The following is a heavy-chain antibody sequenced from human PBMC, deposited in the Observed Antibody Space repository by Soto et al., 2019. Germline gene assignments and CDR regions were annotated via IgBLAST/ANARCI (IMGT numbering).Heavy chain of an antibody. CDR2: INPSGGST. CDR1: GYTFTSYY. CDR3: ASLGFDTFGETPRHAFDI. V-gene: IGHV1-46*01. J-gene: IGHJ3*02. D-gene: IGHD3-10*01. Sequence: GASVKVSCKASGYTFTSYYMHWVRQAPGQGLEWMGIINPSGGSTSYAQKFQGRVTMTRDTSTSTVYMELSSLRSEDTAVYYCASLGFDTFGETPRHAFDIWGQGTMVTVSS.